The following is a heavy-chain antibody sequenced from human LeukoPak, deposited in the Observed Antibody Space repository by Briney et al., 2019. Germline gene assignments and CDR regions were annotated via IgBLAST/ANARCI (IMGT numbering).Heavy chain of an antibody. J-gene: IGHJ4*02. CDR2: IHYSGST. Sequence: SETLSLTCTVSGGSISSNSYYWGWIRQPPGKGLEWIGYIHYSGSTNNNPSLKSRVTISVDTSKNQFSLKLTSVTAADTAVYYCAREGATMIVDYWGQGTLVTVSS. V-gene: IGHV4-61*01. CDR3: AREGATMIVDY. D-gene: IGHD3-22*01. CDR1: GGSISSNSYY.